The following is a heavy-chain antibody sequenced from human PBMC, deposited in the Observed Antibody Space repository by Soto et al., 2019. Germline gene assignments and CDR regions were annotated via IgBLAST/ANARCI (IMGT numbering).Heavy chain of an antibody. J-gene: IGHJ4*02. CDR3: ATDREYSGGYPY. CDR1: GFIFSSYD. Sequence: EVQLVESGGGLVQPGGSLRLSCAASGFIFSSYDMSWIRQAPGKGLEWISYISRSSATLHYADSVKGRFTISRDNAKNSLYLQLNSLRDEDTAFYYCATDREYSGGYPYWGQGTLVTVSS. V-gene: IGHV3-48*02. D-gene: IGHD3-10*01. CDR2: ISRSSATL.